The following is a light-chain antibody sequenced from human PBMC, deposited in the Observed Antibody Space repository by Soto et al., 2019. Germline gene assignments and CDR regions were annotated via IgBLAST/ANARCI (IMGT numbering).Light chain of an antibody. V-gene: IGLV2-18*01. CDR3: SLYTTSSTFV. Sequence: QSGLTKPPSVSGSPGQSVTISCTGTSSYVGSYNRVSWYQQSPGTAPKLMIYEVSNRPSGVSDRFSGSKSGNTASLTISGLQAEDEADYYCSLYTTSSTFVLGPGTKGTVL. J-gene: IGLJ1*01. CDR2: EVS. CDR1: SSYVGSYNR.